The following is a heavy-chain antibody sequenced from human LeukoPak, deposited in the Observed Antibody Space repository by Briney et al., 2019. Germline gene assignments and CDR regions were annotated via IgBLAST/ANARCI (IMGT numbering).Heavy chain of an antibody. D-gene: IGHD3-10*02. CDR2: ISSSSSYI. CDR1: GFTFGSYS. V-gene: IGHV3-21*01. CDR3: AELGITMIGGV. J-gene: IGHJ6*04. Sequence: GGSLRLSCLASGFTFGSYSMNWVRQAPGKGLEWVSSISSSSSYIYYADSVKGRFTISRDNAKNSLYLQMNSLRAEDTAVYYCAELGITMIGGVWGKGTTVTVSS.